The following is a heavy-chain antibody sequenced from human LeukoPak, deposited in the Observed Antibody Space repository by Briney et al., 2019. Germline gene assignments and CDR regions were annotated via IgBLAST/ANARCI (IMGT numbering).Heavy chain of an antibody. Sequence: SSETLSLTCTVSGGSISSSSYYWGWIRQPPGKGLEWIGSIYYSGSTYYNPSLKSRVTISVDTSKNQFSLKLSSVTAADTAVYYCGVGVAPPATGYSSSSAPAAAITYWGQGTLVTVSS. J-gene: IGHJ4*02. CDR3: GVGVAPPATGYSSSSAPAAAITY. CDR1: GGSISSSSYY. V-gene: IGHV4-39*01. CDR2: IYYSGST. D-gene: IGHD6-6*01.